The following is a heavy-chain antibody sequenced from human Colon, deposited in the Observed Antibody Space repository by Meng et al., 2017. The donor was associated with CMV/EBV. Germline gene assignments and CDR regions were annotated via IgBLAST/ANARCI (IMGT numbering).Heavy chain of an antibody. CDR1: GFTFSSYS. CDR2: ISSSSSYI. J-gene: IGHJ4*02. D-gene: IGHD3-22*01. CDR3: ARGAEYYYDSSGPLY. V-gene: IGHV3-21*01. Sequence: GGSLRLSCAASGFTFSSYSMNWVRQAPGKGLEWVSSISSSSSYIYYADSVKGRFTISRDNAKNSLYLQMNSQRAEDTAVYYCARGAEYYYDSSGPLYWGQGTLVTVSS.